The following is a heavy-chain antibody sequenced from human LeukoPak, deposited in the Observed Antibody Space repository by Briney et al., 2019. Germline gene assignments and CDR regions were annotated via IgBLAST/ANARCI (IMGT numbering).Heavy chain of an antibody. Sequence: GGSLRLSCAASGFTFSSYAMSWVRQAPGKGLEWVANIKQDGSEKYYVDSVKGRFTISRDNAKNSLYLQMNSLRAEDTAVYYCARAGYSSSWYPQVEYYFDYWGQGTLVTVSS. CDR3: ARAGYSSSWYPQVEYYFDY. CDR1: GFTFSSYA. V-gene: IGHV3-7*01. D-gene: IGHD6-13*01. J-gene: IGHJ4*02. CDR2: IKQDGSEK.